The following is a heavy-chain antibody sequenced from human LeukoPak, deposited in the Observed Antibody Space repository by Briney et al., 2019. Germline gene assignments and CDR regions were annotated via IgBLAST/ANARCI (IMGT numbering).Heavy chain of an antibody. Sequence: ASVKVSCKAYGYTFNIYGISWVRQAPGQGLEWMGWISVYNGNTNYAQKFQGRVTMTTDPSTSTAYMELGSLTSDDTALYYCARVEYYYDNSGYLDHWGQGTLVTVSS. CDR2: ISVYNGNT. CDR3: ARVEYYYDNSGYLDH. D-gene: IGHD3-22*01. V-gene: IGHV1-18*01. CDR1: GYTFNIYG. J-gene: IGHJ4*02.